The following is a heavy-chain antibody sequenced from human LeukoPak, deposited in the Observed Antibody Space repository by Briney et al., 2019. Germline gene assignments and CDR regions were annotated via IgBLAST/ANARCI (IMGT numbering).Heavy chain of an antibody. CDR3: ASPSYCSSTSYSPDH. J-gene: IGHJ5*02. Sequence: VASVKVSCKASGYTFTGYYMHWVRQAPGQGLEWMGRINPNSGGTNYAQKFQGRVTMTRDTSISTAYMELSRLRSDDTAVYYCASPSYCSSTSYSPDHWGQGTLVTVSS. CDR2: INPNSGGT. V-gene: IGHV1-2*06. CDR1: GYTFTGYY. D-gene: IGHD2-2*01.